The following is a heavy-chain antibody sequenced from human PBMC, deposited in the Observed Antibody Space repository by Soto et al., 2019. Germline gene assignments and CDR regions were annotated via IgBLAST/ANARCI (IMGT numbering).Heavy chain of an antibody. V-gene: IGHV4-34*01. CDR1: GGSFSGYY. D-gene: IGHD2-2*01. CDR3: ARQVEEIVVASCHFDY. Sequence: QVQLQQWGAGLLKPSETLSLTCAVYGGSFSGYYWSWIRQPPGKGLEWIGEINHSGSTNYNPSLKSRVTRSVDTSKNQFSLKLSSVTAADTAVYYCARQVEEIVVASCHFDYWGQGTLVTVSS. J-gene: IGHJ4*02. CDR2: INHSGST.